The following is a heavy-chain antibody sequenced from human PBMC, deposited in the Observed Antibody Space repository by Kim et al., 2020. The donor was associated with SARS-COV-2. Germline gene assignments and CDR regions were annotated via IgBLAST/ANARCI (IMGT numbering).Heavy chain of an antibody. Sequence: SETMSLTCTVSGGSISSSSYYWGWIRQPPGKGLEWIGSIYYSGSTYYNPSLKSRVTISVDTSKNQFSLKLSSVTAADTAVYYCARHLDVRVGATKGALDYWGQGTLVTVSS. CDR3: ARHLDVRVGATKGALDY. D-gene: IGHD1-26*01. J-gene: IGHJ4*02. CDR1: GGSISSSSYY. CDR2: IYYSGST. V-gene: IGHV4-39*01.